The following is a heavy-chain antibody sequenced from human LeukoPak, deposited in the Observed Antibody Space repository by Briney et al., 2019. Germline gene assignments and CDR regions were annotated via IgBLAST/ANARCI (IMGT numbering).Heavy chain of an antibody. V-gene: IGHV3-30*18. CDR2: ISYGGGNK. J-gene: IGHJ5*02. CDR3: AKDKYSSTWYWLDP. CDR1: GFTFSTYS. Sequence: GGSLRLSCAASGFTFSTYSMHCVRQAPGRALEWVAVISYGGGNKQYADSVKGRFIISRDNSKNTLFLQLNSLRAEDTAVYYCAKDKYSSTWYWLDPWGQGTLVTVSS. D-gene: IGHD6-13*01.